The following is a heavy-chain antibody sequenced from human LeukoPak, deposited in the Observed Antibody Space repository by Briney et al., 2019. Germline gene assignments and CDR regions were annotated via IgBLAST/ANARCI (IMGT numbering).Heavy chain of an antibody. V-gene: IGHV3-33*06. D-gene: IGHD4-11*01. CDR3: AKDAQRGFDYSNSLES. Sequence: HSGGSLRLSCATSGFTFSHYGMHWVRQAPGKGLEWVAVIWNDGSNKYYGDSVKCRFPISRDNSQNTLYLQMNSLRVEDTAVYYCAKDAQRGFDYSNSLESWGQGTLVTVSS. CDR1: GFTFSHYG. CDR2: IWNDGSNK. J-gene: IGHJ5*01.